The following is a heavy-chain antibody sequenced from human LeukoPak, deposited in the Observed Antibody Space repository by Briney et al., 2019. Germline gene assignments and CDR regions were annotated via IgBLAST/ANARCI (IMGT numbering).Heavy chain of an antibody. CDR1: GFTFSSHW. V-gene: IGHV4-4*02. CDR2: IYHSGST. Sequence: PGGSLRLSCTASGFTFSSHWMTWVRQPPGKGLEWIGEIYHSGSTNYNPSLKSRVTISVDKSKNQFSLKLSSVTAADTAVYYCAREIVTTNWFDPWGQGTLVTVSS. CDR3: AREIVTTNWFDP. D-gene: IGHD5-12*01. J-gene: IGHJ5*02.